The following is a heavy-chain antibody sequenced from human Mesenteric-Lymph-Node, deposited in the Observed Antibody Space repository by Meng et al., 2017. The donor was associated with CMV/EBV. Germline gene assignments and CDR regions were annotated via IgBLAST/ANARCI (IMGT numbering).Heavy chain of an antibody. V-gene: IGHV1-18*01. Sequence: ASVKVSCKASGYTFTGSGISWVRQAPGEGLEWMGWVSPYNGNTKYAQKFQGRVTMTRDTSTSTAYMELRSLRSDDTAVYYCARDTGPTKFFDYWGQGTQVTVS. CDR1: GYTFTGSG. J-gene: IGHJ4*02. D-gene: IGHD2-8*02. CDR3: ARDTGPTKFFDY. CDR2: VSPYNGNT.